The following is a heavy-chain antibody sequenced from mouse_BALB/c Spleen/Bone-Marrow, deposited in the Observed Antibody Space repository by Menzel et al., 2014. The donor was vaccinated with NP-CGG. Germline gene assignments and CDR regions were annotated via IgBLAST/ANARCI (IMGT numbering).Heavy chain of an antibody. Sequence: VTLKESGAELVKPGASVKLSCTAPGFNIKDTYMHWVKQRPEQGLEWIGRIDPANGNTKYDPKFQGKATITADTSSNTAYLQLSSLTSEDTAVYYCARWEYYAMDYWGQGTSVTVSS. CDR3: ARWEYYAMDY. CDR1: GFNIKDTY. D-gene: IGHD4-1*01. CDR2: IDPANGNT. V-gene: IGHV14-3*02. J-gene: IGHJ4*01.